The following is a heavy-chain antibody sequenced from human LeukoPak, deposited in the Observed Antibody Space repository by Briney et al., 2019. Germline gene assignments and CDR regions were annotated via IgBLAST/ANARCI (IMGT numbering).Heavy chain of an antibody. J-gene: IGHJ5*02. CDR2: IGGDGVNT. Sequence: PGGSLRLSCAVSGLTFSNYAMSWVRQAPGMGLEWVSLIGGDGVNTFYADSVKGRFTISRDNSKNTLYLQMNSLRAEDTAVYYCAKIIRFDPWGQGTLVTVSS. V-gene: IGHV3-23*01. CDR3: AKIIRFDP. CDR1: GLTFSNYA.